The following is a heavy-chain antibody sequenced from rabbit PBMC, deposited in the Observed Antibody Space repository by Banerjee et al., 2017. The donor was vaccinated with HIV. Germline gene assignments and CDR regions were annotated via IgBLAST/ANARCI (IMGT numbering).Heavy chain of an antibody. CDR1: GFSFSNKYV. CDR3: ARDPAGGSDASFDL. J-gene: IGHJ4*01. D-gene: IGHD8-1*01. Sequence: QEQLEESGGDLVKPEGSLTLTCTASGFSFSNKYVMCWVRQAPGKGLEWIACINTSSGNTVYASWAKGRFTISRTSSTTVTLQMTSLTAADTATYFCARDPAGGSDASFDLWGPGTLVTVS. V-gene: IGHV1S45*01. CDR2: INTSSGNT.